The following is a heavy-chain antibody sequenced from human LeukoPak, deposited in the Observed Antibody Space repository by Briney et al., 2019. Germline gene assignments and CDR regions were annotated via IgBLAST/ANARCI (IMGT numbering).Heavy chain of an antibody. CDR3: ARGRQGGAYSSGWYVGYFDY. J-gene: IGHJ4*02. V-gene: IGHV1-18*01. CDR1: GYTFTSYG. D-gene: IGHD6-19*01. CDR2: ISAYNGNT. Sequence: ASVKVSCKASGYTFTSYGISWVRQAPGQGLEWMGWISAYNGNTNYAQKLQGRVTMTRDMSTSTVYMELSSLRSEDTAVYYCARGRQGGAYSSGWYVGYFDYWGQGTLVTVSS.